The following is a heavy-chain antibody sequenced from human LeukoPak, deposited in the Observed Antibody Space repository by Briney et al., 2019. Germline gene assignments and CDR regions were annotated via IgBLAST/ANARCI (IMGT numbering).Heavy chain of an antibody. CDR1: GDSVRNYY. D-gene: IGHD6-6*01. CDR3: ARLARGRWFDP. CDR2: IYDSGST. J-gene: IGHJ5*02. Sequence: SETLSLTCNVSGDSVRNYYWSWIRQTPGKGLEWIGHIYDSGSTNYNPSLKSRVTISVDTSKNQFSLKVTSVTAADTAVYYCARLARGRWFDPWGQGTLVTVSS. V-gene: IGHV4-59*08.